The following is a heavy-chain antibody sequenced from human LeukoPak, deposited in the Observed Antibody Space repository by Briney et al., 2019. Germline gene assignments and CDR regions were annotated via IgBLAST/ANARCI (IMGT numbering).Heavy chain of an antibody. V-gene: IGHV1-3*01. Sequence: ASVKVSCKASGYTFTSYAMHWVRQAPGQRLEWMGWINAGNGNTKYSQEFQGRVTMTTDTSTSTAYMELRSLRSDDTAVYYCARLFRGYCSGGSCYYDYYYYYMDVWGKGTTVTISS. CDR1: GYTFTSYA. J-gene: IGHJ6*03. CDR3: ARLFRGYCSGGSCYYDYYYYYMDV. D-gene: IGHD2-15*01. CDR2: INAGNGNT.